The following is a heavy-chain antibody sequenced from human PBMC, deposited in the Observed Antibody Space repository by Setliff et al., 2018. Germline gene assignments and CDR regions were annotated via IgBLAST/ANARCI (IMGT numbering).Heavy chain of an antibody. CDR1: GDTFSSYG. CDR2: TIPMFGST. CDR3: VREGVDRRSSTDYRYYMDV. J-gene: IGHJ6*03. Sequence: VASVKVSCKASGDTFSSYGISWVRQAPGQGLEWMGGTIPMFGSTSYAQKFQGRVTIITDESTTTAYMELSSLGSEDTAVYYCVREGVDRRSSTDYRYYMDVWGKGTTVTVSS. D-gene: IGHD6-6*01. V-gene: IGHV1-69*05.